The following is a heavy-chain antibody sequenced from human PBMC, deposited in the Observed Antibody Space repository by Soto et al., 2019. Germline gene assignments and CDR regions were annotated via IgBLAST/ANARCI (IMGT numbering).Heavy chain of an antibody. D-gene: IGHD3-10*01. Sequence: GGSLRLSCAASGFTFTTYAMIWVRQAPGKGLEWVSAISGSGGNTYYADSVKGRFNISRDNSKNTVHLQMNSLRVDDTAVYYCARIRAAGFDYWGQGTLVTVSS. CDR1: GFTFTTYA. CDR3: ARIRAAGFDY. J-gene: IGHJ4*02. V-gene: IGHV3-23*01. CDR2: ISGSGGNT.